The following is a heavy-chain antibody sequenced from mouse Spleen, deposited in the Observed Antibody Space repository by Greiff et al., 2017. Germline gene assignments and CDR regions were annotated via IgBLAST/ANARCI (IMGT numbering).Heavy chain of an antibody. J-gene: IGHJ3*01. CDR3: ARATMVPPFAY. CDR2: IYPSSGYT. V-gene: IGHV1-7*01. Sequence: QVQLQQSGAELAKPGASVKLSCKASGYTFTSHWMDWVKQRPGQVLEWIGYIYPSSGYTKYNQKFKDKATLTADKSSSTAYMQLSSLTYEDSAVYYCARATMVPPFAYWGQGTLVTVSA. CDR1: GYTFTSHW. D-gene: IGHD2-1*01.